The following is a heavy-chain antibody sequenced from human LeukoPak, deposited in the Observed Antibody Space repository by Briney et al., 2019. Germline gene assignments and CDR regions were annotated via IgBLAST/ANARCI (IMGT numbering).Heavy chain of an antibody. V-gene: IGHV3-23*01. CDR3: AKARVLYYFDY. J-gene: IGHJ4*02. CDR1: GFTFSSYW. CDR2: IRGSDLRT. Sequence: GGSLRLSCAVSGFTFSSYWMHWVRQAPGKGLEWVSGIRGSDLRTYYADSVKGRFTISRDNSKNTLYLQMDSLRAEDTAVYYCAKARVLYYFDYWGQGTLVTVSS.